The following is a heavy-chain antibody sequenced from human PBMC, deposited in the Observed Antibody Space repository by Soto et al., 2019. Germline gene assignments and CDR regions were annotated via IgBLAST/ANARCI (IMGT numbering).Heavy chain of an antibody. D-gene: IGHD2-15*01. J-gene: IGHJ5*02. CDR3: ARVVSPSATRGWFDA. V-gene: IGHV1-18*01. CDR1: GYSLRNYA. Sequence: QVQLVQSGPEVKKPGASVRVSCKASGYSLRNYAFAWVRQAPGQGLEWMAWLSGYNGDTQYAPKFQGRVALTTDTSTCTAYMDLRTLRSDDTAVYYCARVVSPSATRGWFDAWGQGTLVTVSS. CDR2: LSGYNGDT.